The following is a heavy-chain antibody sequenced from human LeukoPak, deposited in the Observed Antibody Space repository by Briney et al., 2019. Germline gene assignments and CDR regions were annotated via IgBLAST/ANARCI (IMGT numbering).Heavy chain of an antibody. V-gene: IGHV4-39*07. D-gene: IGHD5-12*01. Sequence: PSGTLSLTCTVSGGSISSSSYYWGWIRQPPGKGLEWIGSIYYSGSTYYNPSLKSRVTISVDTSKNQFSLKLSSVTAADTAVYYCARDLGMNSGYAIGYFDYWGQGTLVTVSS. J-gene: IGHJ4*02. CDR3: ARDLGMNSGYAIGYFDY. CDR1: GGSISSSSYY. CDR2: IYYSGST.